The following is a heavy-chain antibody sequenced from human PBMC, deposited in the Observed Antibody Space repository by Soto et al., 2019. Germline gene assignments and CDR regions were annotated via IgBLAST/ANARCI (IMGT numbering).Heavy chain of an antibody. CDR1: GFTFSSYG. CDR2: IWYDGSNK. V-gene: IGHV3-33*01. CDR3: ARDPLDYYGSGSSF. J-gene: IGHJ4*02. Sequence: QVQLVESGGGVVQPGRSLRLSCAASGFTFSSYGMHWVRQAPGKGLEWVAVIWYDGSNKYYADSVKGRFTISRDNSKNTLYLQMNSLRAEDTAVYYCARDPLDYYGSGSSFWGQGTLVTVSS. D-gene: IGHD3-10*01.